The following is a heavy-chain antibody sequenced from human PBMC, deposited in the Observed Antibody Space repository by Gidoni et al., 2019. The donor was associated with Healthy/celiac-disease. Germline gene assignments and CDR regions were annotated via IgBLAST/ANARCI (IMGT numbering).Heavy chain of an antibody. Sequence: QVQLQESGPGLVKPSETLSLTCGVSGYSISSGYYGGWIRQPPGKGLEWIGSIYHSGSTYYNPSLKSRVTISVDPSKNHFSLKLSSVTAADTSVYYCARALGYCSGGSCYPEYYFDYWGQGTLVTVSS. CDR3: ARALGYCSGGSCYPEYYFDY. CDR1: GYSISSGYY. J-gene: IGHJ4*02. V-gene: IGHV4-38-2*01. CDR2: IYHSGST. D-gene: IGHD2-15*01.